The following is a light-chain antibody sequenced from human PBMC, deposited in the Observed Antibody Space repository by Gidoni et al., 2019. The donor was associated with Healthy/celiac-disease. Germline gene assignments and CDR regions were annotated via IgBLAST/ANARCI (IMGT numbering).Light chain of an antibody. Sequence: DSQMTQSPSSLSASVGDRVTITCRASQSISSYLNWYQQKPGKAPKLLIYAASNLQGGVPSRFSGSGSGTDFTLTISSLQPEDFATYYCQQCDTTPPTFGQGTRLEIK. V-gene: IGKV1-39*01. CDR1: QSISSY. CDR2: AAS. CDR3: QQCDTTPPT. J-gene: IGKJ5*01.